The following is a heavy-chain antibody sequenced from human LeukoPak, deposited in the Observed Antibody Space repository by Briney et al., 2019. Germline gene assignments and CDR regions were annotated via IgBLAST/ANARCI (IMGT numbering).Heavy chain of an antibody. D-gene: IGHD3-9*01. CDR2: ISGSGGST. CDR3: AQDWVLRYFDWFLDAFDI. V-gene: IGHV3-23*01. Sequence: GGSLRLSCGASGFTFSSYAMSWVRQAPGKGLEWVSAISGSGGSTYYADSVKGRFTISRDNSKNTLYLQMNSLRAEDTAVYYCAQDWVLRYFDWFLDAFDIWGQGTMVTVPS. J-gene: IGHJ3*02. CDR1: GFTFSSYA.